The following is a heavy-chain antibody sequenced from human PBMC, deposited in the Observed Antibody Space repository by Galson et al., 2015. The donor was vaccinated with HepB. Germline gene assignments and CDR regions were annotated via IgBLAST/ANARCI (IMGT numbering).Heavy chain of an antibody. Sequence: SVKVSCKASGYTFASYGITWVRQAPGQGLEWLGWIRPYNGDTKYEPNIQGRVTMTTDTSTNTVYMELWSLISDDTAVYYCARDVWENHPVPSQSDNWGQGTLVTVSS. CDR3: ARDVWENHPVPSQSDN. CDR1: GYTFASYG. D-gene: IGHD1-26*01. V-gene: IGHV1-18*04. CDR2: IRPYNGDT. J-gene: IGHJ4*02.